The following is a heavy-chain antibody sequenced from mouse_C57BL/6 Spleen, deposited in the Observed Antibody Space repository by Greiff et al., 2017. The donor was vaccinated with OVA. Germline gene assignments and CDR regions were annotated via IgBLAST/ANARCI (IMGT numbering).Heavy chain of an antibody. D-gene: IGHD4-1*01. CDR3: ARNWDLYYFDD. CDR2: IYYSGTI. CDR1: GISITTGNYR. J-gene: IGHJ2*01. V-gene: IGHV3-5*01. Sequence: DVKLQESGPGLVKPSQTVFLTCTVTGISITTGNYRWSWIRQFPGNKLEWIGYIYYSGTITYNPSLTSRTTITRDTPKNQFFLEMNSLTAEDTATYYCARNWDLYYFDDWGQGTTLTVSS.